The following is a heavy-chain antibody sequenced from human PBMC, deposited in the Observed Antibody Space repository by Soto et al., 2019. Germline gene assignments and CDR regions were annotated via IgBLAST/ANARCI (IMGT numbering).Heavy chain of an antibody. J-gene: IGHJ6*02. CDR1: GGTFSSYA. CDR3: ARASIAAAVLDYYYYYGMDV. CDR2: IIPIFGTA. V-gene: IGHV1-69*06. Sequence: SVKVSCKASGGTFSSYAISWVRQAPGQGLEWMGGIIPIFGTANYAQKFQGRVTITADTSTSTAYMELSSLRSEDTAVYYCARASIAAAVLDYYYYYGMDVWGQGTTVTVSS. D-gene: IGHD6-13*01.